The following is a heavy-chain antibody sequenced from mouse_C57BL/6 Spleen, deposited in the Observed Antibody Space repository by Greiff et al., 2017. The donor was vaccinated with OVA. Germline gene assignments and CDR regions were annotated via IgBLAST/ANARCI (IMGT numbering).Heavy chain of an antibody. CDR1: GFNIKDDY. CDR2: IDPENGDT. J-gene: IGHJ2*01. Sequence: EVQRVESGAELVRPGASVTLSCTASGFNIKDDYMHWVKQRPEQGLEWIGWIDPENGDTEYASKFQGKATITADTSSNTAYLQLSSLTSEDTAVYYCTTGNYLDYWGQGTTLTVSS. V-gene: IGHV14-4*01. CDR3: TTGNYLDY.